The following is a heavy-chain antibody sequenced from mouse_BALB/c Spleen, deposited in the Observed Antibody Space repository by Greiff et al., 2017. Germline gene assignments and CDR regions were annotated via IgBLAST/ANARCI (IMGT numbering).Heavy chain of an antibody. V-gene: IGHV1-80*01. Sequence: QVHVKQSGAELVRPGSSVKISCKASGYAFSSYWMNWVKQRPGQGLEWIGQIYPGDGDTNYNGKFKGKATLTADKSSSTAYMQLSSLTSEDSAVYFCARSGYYNYFDYWGQGTTLTVSS. CDR3: ARSGYYNYFDY. D-gene: IGHD2-3*01. J-gene: IGHJ2*01. CDR1: GYAFSSYW. CDR2: IYPGDGDT.